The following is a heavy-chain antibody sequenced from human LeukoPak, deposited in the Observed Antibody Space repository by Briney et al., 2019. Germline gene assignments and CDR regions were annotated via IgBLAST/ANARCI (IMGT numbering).Heavy chain of an antibody. J-gene: IGHJ5*02. D-gene: IGHD2-15*01. CDR2: IYHSGST. CDR1: GGSISSGGYS. Sequence: SQTLSLTCAVSGGSISSGGYSWSWIRQPPGKGLEWIGYIYHSGSTYYNPSLKSRVTISVDTSKNQFSLKLSSVTAADTAVYYCARGDPAPAELYCSGGSCSDWFDPWGQGTLVTVSS. V-gene: IGHV4-30-2*01. CDR3: ARGDPAPAELYCSGGSCSDWFDP.